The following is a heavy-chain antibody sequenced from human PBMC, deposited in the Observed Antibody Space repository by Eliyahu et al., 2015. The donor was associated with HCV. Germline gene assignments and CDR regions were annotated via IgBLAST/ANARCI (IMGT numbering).Heavy chain of an antibody. J-gene: IGHJ4*02. CDR1: GGSISSLC. Sequence: QVQVQESGPGLVKPSETLSLTCSVSGGSISSLCLYWIRQPPGKGPGWVRYRGHWGIIKYNPSLESRVAIWTDTSKNHFSLSLTSVTAADTAVYYCAKVGKGYNPSTGPFDYWGQGNLVTVSS. CDR3: AKVGKGYNPSTGPFDY. CDR2: RGHWGII. D-gene: IGHD5-24*01. V-gene: IGHV4-59*11.